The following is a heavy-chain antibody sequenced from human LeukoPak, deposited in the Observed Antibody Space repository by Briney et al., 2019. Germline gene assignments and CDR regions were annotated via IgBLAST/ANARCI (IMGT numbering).Heavy chain of an antibody. CDR1: GFTFSNYG. CDR3: ARDWNFDWYYDY. J-gene: IGHJ4*02. D-gene: IGHD3-9*01. Sequence: PGRSLRLSCAASGFTFSNYGMHWIRHAPGKGLEWVAVLWHDNNRYYGESVKGRFTVFRDSSKNTVELQMDSLRAEDTAVYYCARDWNFDWYYDYWGPGTLVTVSS. CDR2: LWHDNNR. V-gene: IGHV3-33*01.